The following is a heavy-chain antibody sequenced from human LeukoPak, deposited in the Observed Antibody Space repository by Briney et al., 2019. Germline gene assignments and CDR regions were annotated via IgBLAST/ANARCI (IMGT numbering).Heavy chain of an antibody. CDR1: GGSFSGYS. Sequence: SETLSLTCAVYGGSFSGYSWTWIRQPPGKGLEWVGEINNSGTNDYNPSLQSRATISVDTSKNQFSLKLSSVTAADTAVYYCARGGSSSWSTYYYDTYMDVWGKGTPVTISS. J-gene: IGHJ6*03. V-gene: IGHV4-34*01. D-gene: IGHD6-13*01. CDR2: INNSGTN. CDR3: ARGGSSSWSTYYYDTYMDV.